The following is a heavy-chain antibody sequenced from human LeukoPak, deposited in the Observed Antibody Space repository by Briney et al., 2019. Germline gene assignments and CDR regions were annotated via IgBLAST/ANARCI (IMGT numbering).Heavy chain of an antibody. J-gene: IGHJ6*03. V-gene: IGHV4-59*01. CDR3: ASGPDFYMDV. CDR2: IYYSGRT. Sequence: PSETLSLTCTISGGSISSNYWSWLRQPPGKGLEWIGYIYYSGRTKINPSLNSRVTISLDTSRNQFSLRLSSVTAADTAVYYCASGPDFYMDVWGKGTTVTVSS. CDR1: GGSISSNY. D-gene: IGHD3-3*01.